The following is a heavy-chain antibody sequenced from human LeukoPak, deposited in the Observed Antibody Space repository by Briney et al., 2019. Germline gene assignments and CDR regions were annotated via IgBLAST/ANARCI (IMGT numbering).Heavy chain of an antibody. CDR1: GGSINNYY. Sequence: PSETLSLTCTVSGGSINNYYWSWIRQPAGKGREWIGRIYTRGSTNYNPSLKSRVTMSVDTSKNQFSLKLSSVTAADTAVYYCARGRYCSADICSGGDAFDIWGQGTMVSVSS. V-gene: IGHV4-4*07. CDR3: ARGRYCSADICSGGDAFDI. CDR2: IYTRGST. D-gene: IGHD2-15*01. J-gene: IGHJ3*02.